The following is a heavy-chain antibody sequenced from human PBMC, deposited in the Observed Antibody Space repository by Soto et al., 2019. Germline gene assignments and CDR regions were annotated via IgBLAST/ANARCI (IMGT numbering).Heavy chain of an antibody. Sequence: QVQLVESGGGVVRPGKSLRLSCAASGFTFTNHVMHWVRQAPGKGLEWVAVISHDESKEFYADSVKGRFTISRDNSKNTLFLQMNSLRTEDTALYFCAKEGKQVWPPMYSFDSWGQGALVTVSS. J-gene: IGHJ4*02. CDR2: ISHDESKE. CDR3: AKEGKQVWPPMYSFDS. V-gene: IGHV3-30*18. D-gene: IGHD3-10*01. CDR1: GFTFTNHV.